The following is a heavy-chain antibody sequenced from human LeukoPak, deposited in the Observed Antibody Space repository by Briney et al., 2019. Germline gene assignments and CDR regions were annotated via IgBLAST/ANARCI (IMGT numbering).Heavy chain of an antibody. V-gene: IGHV3-30*01. CDR1: GFTFSSYA. J-gene: IGHJ4*02. CDR2: ISYDGSNN. Sequence: GRSLRLSCAASGFTFSSYAMHWVRQAPGKGLEWVAVISYDGSNNYYADSVKGRFTISRDNSKNTLYLQMNSLRAEDTAVYYCARGHSSSWYFDYWGQGTLVTVSS. D-gene: IGHD6-13*01. CDR3: ARGHSSSWYFDY.